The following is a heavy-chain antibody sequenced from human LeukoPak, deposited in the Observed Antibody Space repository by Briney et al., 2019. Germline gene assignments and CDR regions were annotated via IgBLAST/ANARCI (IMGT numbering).Heavy chain of an antibody. CDR3: AGYSFRAYYYYYYYMDV. D-gene: IGHD1-1*01. J-gene: IGHJ6*03. V-gene: IGHV1-69*13. CDR2: IIPIFGTA. CDR1: GGTFSSYA. Sequence: GASVKVSCKASGGTFSSYAISWVRQAPGQGLEWMGGIIPIFGTANYAQKFQGRVTITADESTSTAYMELSGLRSEDTAVYYCAGYSFRAYYYYYYYMDVWGKGTTVTVSS.